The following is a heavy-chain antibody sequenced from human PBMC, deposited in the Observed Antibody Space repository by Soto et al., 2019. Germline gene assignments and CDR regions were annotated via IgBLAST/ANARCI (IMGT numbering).Heavy chain of an antibody. D-gene: IGHD6-19*01. J-gene: IGHJ4*02. CDR1: DFSFSNSW. CDR2: INIYGSST. CDR3: ARGNVAVAVRGLFDY. Sequence: GGSLRLSCAASDFSFSNSWMHWVRQVPGKGLVWVSRINIYGSSTDYADSVKGRFTISRDNAKNTLYLHMNSLRVEDTGVYYCARGNVAVAVRGLFDYWGQGTLVTVSS. V-gene: IGHV3-74*01.